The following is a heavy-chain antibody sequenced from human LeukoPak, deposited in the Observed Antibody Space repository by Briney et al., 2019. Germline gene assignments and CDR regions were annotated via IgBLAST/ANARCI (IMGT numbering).Heavy chain of an antibody. D-gene: IGHD3-3*01. CDR1: GGSISSSSYY. CDR3: ARGFNYDFWSGYPYYYYYYMDV. Sequence: SETLSLTCSVSGGSISSSSYYWGWTRQPPGKGLEWIGSIYYSGSTYFNPSLKSRVTISIDTSKNQFSLKLSSVTAADTAVYYCARGFNYDFWSGYPYYYYYYMDVWGKGTTVTVSS. CDR2: IYYSGST. J-gene: IGHJ6*03. V-gene: IGHV4-39*01.